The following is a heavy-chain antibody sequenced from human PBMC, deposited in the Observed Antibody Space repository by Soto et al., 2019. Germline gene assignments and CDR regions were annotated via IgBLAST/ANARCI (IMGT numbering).Heavy chain of an antibody. J-gene: IGHJ5*02. CDR1: GGSISSDGYY. D-gene: IGHD2-8*01. CDR3: AKWHPLVP. Sequence: ASETLSLTCTVSGGSISSDGYYWGWIRQPPGKGLEWIASIYYSVTTYYNPSLKGRVTISVDTSKNQLSLKLSSVTAADTAVYYCAKWHPLVPWGQGTLVTVSS. V-gene: IGHV4-39*07. CDR2: IYYSVTT.